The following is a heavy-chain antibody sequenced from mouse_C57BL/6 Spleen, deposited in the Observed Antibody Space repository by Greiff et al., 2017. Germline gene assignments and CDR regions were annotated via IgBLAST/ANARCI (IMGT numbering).Heavy chain of an antibody. Sequence: EVKLMESGGGLVQPGGSLSLSCAASGFTFTDYYMSWVRQPPGQALEWLGFIRNKANGYTTEYSVSVKGRFTISRDNSQSILYLQMKALKAEDSATYYCARYLYYYGSGYDCAMDYWGQGTTVTVSS. CDR3: ARYLYYYGSGYDCAMDY. CDR2: IRNKANGYTT. D-gene: IGHD1-1*01. CDR1: GFTFTDYY. V-gene: IGHV7-3*01. J-gene: IGHJ4*01.